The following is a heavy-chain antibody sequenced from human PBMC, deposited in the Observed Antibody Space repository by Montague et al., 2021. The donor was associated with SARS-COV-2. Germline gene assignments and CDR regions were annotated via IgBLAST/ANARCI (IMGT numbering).Heavy chain of an antibody. Sequence: SETLSLTCAVYGGSFSGYYWSWIRQPPGKGLEWIGEINHSGSTNYNPSLKSRVTISVDTSKNPFSLKLSSVTAADTAVYYCASLTLGDCGSTSCYSDWFDPWGQGTLVTVSS. CDR1: GGSFSGYY. D-gene: IGHD2-2*02. CDR2: INHSGST. V-gene: IGHV4-34*01. CDR3: ASLTLGDCGSTSCYSDWFDP. J-gene: IGHJ5*02.